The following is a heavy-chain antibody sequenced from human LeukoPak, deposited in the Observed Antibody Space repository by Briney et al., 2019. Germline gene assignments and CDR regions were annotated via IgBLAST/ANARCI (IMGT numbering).Heavy chain of an antibody. CDR2: IYPGDSDT. CDR3: ASPGYSSGWAAEYFQH. V-gene: IGHV5-51*01. CDR1: GYSFTSYW. Sequence: GESLKISCKGSGYSFTSYWIGWVRQMPGKGLEWMGIIYPGDSDTRYSPSFQDQVTISADKSISTAYLQWSSLKASDTAMYYCASPGYSSGWAAEYFQHWGQGTLVTVSS. D-gene: IGHD6-19*01. J-gene: IGHJ1*01.